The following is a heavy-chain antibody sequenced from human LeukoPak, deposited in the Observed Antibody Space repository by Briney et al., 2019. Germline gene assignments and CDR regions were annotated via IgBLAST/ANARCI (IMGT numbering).Heavy chain of an antibody. Sequence: ASVQVSCKASGYTFTGYYMHWVRQAPGQGLEWMGWINPNSGGTNYAQKFQGRVTMTRDTSISTAYMELSRLRSDDTAVYYCARDTGGSYYDFWSGKGNWFDPWGQGTLVTVSS. CDR3: ARDTGGSYYDFWSGKGNWFDP. V-gene: IGHV1-2*02. J-gene: IGHJ5*02. D-gene: IGHD3-3*01. CDR1: GYTFTGYY. CDR2: INPNSGGT.